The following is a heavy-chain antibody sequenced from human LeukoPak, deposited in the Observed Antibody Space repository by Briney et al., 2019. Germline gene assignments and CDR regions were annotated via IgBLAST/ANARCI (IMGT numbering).Heavy chain of an antibody. J-gene: IGHJ2*01. CDR2: IYHSGST. CDR1: GYSISSGYY. D-gene: IGHD1-7*01. Sequence: SETLSLTCTVSGYSISSGYYWGWIRQPPGKGLEWIGSIYHSGSTYYNPSLKSRVTISVDTSKNQFSLKLSSVTAADTAVYYCARDRLGTYWYFDLWGRGTLVTVSA. CDR3: ARDRLGTYWYFDL. V-gene: IGHV4-38-2*02.